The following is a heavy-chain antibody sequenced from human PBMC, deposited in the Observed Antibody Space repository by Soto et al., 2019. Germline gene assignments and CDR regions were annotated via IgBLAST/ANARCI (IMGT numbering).Heavy chain of an antibody. Sequence: GESLKISCKGSGYSFTSYWIGWVRQMPGKGLEWMGIIYPGDSDTRYSPSFQGQVTISADKSISTAYLQWSSLKASDTAMYYCARQERGTPYYYYGMAVWGQGTTVTVSS. D-gene: IGHD1-1*01. CDR1: GYSFTSYW. CDR2: IYPGDSDT. V-gene: IGHV5-51*01. J-gene: IGHJ6*02. CDR3: ARQERGTPYYYYGMAV.